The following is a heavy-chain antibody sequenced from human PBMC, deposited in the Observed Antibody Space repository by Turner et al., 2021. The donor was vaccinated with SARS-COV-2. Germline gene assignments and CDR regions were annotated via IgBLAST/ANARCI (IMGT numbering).Heavy chain of an antibody. CDR2: INPNTGAT. V-gene: IGHV1-2*02. Sequence: QVQLVQSGPEVRKPGASVKVSCRASGYRFNGYYIHWVRQAPGQGREWMGWINPNTGATNYAQKSQGRVTLTRDTSIRTVYMELTRLRADDTAVYYCAKDSGAVDGSFDFWGQGSLVAVSS. D-gene: IGHD3-10*01. J-gene: IGHJ4*02. CDR3: AKDSGAVDGSFDF. CDR1: GYRFNGYY.